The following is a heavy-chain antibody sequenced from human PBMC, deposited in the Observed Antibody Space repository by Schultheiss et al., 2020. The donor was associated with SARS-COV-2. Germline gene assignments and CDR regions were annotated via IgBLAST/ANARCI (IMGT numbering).Heavy chain of an antibody. V-gene: IGHV3-11*04. Sequence: LSLTCAVYGESFSGYYWSWIRQPPGKGLEWVSYISSSGSTIYYADSVKGLFTISRDNAKNSLYLQMNSLRAEDTAVYYCARAGSSGYWAYYFDYWGQGTLVTVSS. CDR1: GESFSGYY. J-gene: IGHJ4*02. CDR3: ARAGSSGYWAYYFDY. D-gene: IGHD3-22*01. CDR2: ISSSGSTI.